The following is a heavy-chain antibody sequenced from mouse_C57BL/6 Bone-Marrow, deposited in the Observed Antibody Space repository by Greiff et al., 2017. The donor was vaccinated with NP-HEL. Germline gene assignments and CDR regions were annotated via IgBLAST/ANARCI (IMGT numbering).Heavy chain of an antibody. CDR2: IDPNSGGT. Sequence: QVQLQQSGAELVKPGASVKLSCKASGYTFTSYWMHWVKQRPGRGLEWIGRIDPNSGGTKYNEKFKSKATLTVDKPSSTAYMQLSSLTSEDSAVYYCARYDLLWPYYAMDYWGQGTSVTVSS. CDR3: ARYDLLWPYYAMDY. J-gene: IGHJ4*01. CDR1: GYTFTSYW. V-gene: IGHV1-72*01. D-gene: IGHD2-1*01.